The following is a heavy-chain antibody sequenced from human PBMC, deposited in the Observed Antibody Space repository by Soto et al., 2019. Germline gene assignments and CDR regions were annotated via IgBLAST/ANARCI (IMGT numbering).Heavy chain of an antibody. CDR2: LYYSGST. Sequence: SETLSLTCTVSGGSISNYYWSWIRQPPGKGLEWIGYLYYSGSTNYNPSLKSRVTISVDTSKNQFYLKLSSLTAADTAVYYCARQRYSSSWSEMYYFDYWGQGTLVTVSS. J-gene: IGHJ4*02. V-gene: IGHV4-59*08. CDR3: ARQRYSSSWSEMYYFDY. CDR1: GGSISNYY. D-gene: IGHD6-13*01.